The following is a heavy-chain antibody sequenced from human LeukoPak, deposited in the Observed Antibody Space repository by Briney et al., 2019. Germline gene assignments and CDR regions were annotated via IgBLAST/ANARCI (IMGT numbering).Heavy chain of an antibody. V-gene: IGHV4-38-2*02. CDR1: GYSISSGYY. D-gene: IGHD6-13*01. CDR3: ARWRSSWYISSFDY. CDR2: IYHSGST. Sequence: SETLSLTCTVSGYSISSGYYWGWIRQPPGKGLEWIGSIYHSGSTYYNPSLKSRVTISVDTSKNQFSLKLSSVTAADTAVYYCARWRSSWYISSFDYWGQGTLVTVSS. J-gene: IGHJ4*02.